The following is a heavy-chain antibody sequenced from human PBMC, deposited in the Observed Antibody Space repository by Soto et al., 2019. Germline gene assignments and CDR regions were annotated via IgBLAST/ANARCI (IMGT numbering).Heavy chain of an antibody. V-gene: IGHV3-74*01. CDR2: MNSDGSTT. Sequence: GGSLRLSGAAYGFTFCNHWMHWVRQAPGKGLEWVSRMNSDGSTTNYADSVKGRFTVSRDNAKNTLYLQMNSLRAEDTAVYYCATAEVDYWGPGTLVTVSS. CDR3: ATAEVDY. CDR1: GFTFCNHW. J-gene: IGHJ4*02.